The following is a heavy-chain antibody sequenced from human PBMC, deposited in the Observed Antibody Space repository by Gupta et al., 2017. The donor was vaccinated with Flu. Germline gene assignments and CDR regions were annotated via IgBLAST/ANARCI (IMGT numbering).Heavy chain of an antibody. V-gene: IGHV3-30*18. CDR2: ISYDGSNK. CDR3: AKDRVVAASDDY. Sequence: FSSYGMHWVRQAPGKGLEWVAVISYDGSNKYYADSVKGRFTISRDNSKNTLYLQMNSLRAEDTAVYYCAKDRVVAASDDYWGQGTLVTVSS. CDR1: FSSYG. J-gene: IGHJ4*02. D-gene: IGHD2-15*01.